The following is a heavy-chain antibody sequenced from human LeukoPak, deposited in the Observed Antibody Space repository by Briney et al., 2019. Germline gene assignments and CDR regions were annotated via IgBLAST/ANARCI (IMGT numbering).Heavy chain of an antibody. CDR3: ARGYIVVVPAAIVQSSYYYYYGMDV. V-gene: IGHV4-34*01. CDR2: INHSGST. CDR1: GGSFSGYY. Sequence: SETLSLTCAVYGGSFSGYYWSWIRQPPGKGLEWIGEINHSGSTNYNPSLKSRVTISVDTSKNQFSLKLSSVTAADTAVYYCARGYIVVVPAAIVQSSYYYYYGMDVWGQGTTVTVS. D-gene: IGHD2-2*02. J-gene: IGHJ6*02.